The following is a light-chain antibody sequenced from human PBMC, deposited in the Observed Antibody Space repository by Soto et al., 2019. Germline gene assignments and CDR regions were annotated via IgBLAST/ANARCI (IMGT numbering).Light chain of an antibody. CDR3: QQYHTWPIT. J-gene: IGKJ4*01. Sequence: EIVMTQSPATLSASPGERCTLSWTASQSVRSNLAWYQQNPGQAPRLLIYGASTRATGIPARFSGSGSGTEFTLTISSLQSEDCAIYYCQQYHTWPITFGGGTKVDNK. V-gene: IGKV3-15*01. CDR2: GAS. CDR1: QSVRSN.